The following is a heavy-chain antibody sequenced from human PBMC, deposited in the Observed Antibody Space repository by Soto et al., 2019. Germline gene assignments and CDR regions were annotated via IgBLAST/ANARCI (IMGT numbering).Heavy chain of an antibody. J-gene: IGHJ6*02. V-gene: IGHV3-30*18. CDR3: AKDLQAYGDYNYYYYVMDV. D-gene: IGHD4-17*01. Sequence: QVQLVESGGGVVQPGGSLRLSCTASGFTFTTFGIHWVRQAPGKGLEWVALISYDGHNKYSSDSVKGRFTISRDNYKNTLSRQMNSLRAEDTDVYYCAKDLQAYGDYNYYYYVMDVWGQGTTVSVSS. CDR2: ISYDGHNK. CDR1: GFTFTTFG.